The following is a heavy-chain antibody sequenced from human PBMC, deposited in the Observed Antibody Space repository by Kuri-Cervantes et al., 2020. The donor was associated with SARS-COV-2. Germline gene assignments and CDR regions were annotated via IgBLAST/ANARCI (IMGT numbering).Heavy chain of an antibody. J-gene: IGHJ1*01. V-gene: IGHV3-7*01. Sequence: GESLKISCAASGFTFSSYWMSWVRQAPGKGLEWVANIKQDGSEKYYVDSVEGRFTISRDNAKNSLYLQMNSLRAEDTAVYYCARGVVAATPGFFQHWGQGTLVTVSS. CDR3: ARGVVAATPGFFQH. CDR2: IKQDGSEK. D-gene: IGHD2-15*01. CDR1: GFTFSSYW.